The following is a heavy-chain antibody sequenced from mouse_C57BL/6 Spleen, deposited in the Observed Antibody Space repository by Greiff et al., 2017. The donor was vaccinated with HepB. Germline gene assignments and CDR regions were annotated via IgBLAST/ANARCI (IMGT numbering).Heavy chain of an antibody. CDR3: AKVYYYGSSRGFAY. Sequence: EVQLQQSGPELVKPGASVKISCKASGYTFTDYYMNWVKQSHGKSLEWIGDINPNNGGTSYNQKFKGKATLTVDKSSSTAYMELRSLTSEDSAVYYCAKVYYYGSSRGFAYWGQGTLVTVSA. V-gene: IGHV1-26*01. CDR1: GYTFTDYY. J-gene: IGHJ3*01. CDR2: INPNNGGT. D-gene: IGHD1-1*01.